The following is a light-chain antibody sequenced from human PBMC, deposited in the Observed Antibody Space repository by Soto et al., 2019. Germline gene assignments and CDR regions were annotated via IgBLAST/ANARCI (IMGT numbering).Light chain of an antibody. CDR3: SSYTTIKTVV. CDR2: EVS. V-gene: IGLV2-14*02. J-gene: IGLJ2*01. Sequence: QSVLTQPAAVSGSPGQSITISCTGTSSDVGNYNLVSWYQHHPGKAPKLIIFEVSNRPSGISDRFSGFKSANTAYLTISGVQPEDEADYHCSSYTTIKTVVFGGGTQLTVL. CDR1: SSDVGNYNL.